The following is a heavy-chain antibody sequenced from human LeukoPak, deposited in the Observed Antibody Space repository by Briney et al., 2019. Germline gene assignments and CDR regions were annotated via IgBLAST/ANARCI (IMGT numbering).Heavy chain of an antibody. V-gene: IGHV3-23*01. J-gene: IGHJ4*02. CDR1: GFTFSSYA. D-gene: IGHD3-10*01. CDR3: AKDLVESYLDALVY. CDR2: LTGSGGST. Sequence: GGSLRLSCAASGFTFSSYAMSWVRQAPGRGLEWVSGLTGSGGSTYYADSVKGRFTISRDNSKNTLYLQMNSLRAEDTAVYYCAKDLVESYLDALVYWGQGTLVTVSS.